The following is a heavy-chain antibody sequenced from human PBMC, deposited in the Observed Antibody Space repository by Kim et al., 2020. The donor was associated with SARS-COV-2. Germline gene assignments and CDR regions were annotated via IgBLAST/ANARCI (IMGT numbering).Heavy chain of an antibody. D-gene: IGHD4-17*01. J-gene: IGHJ4*02. V-gene: IGHV3-33*01. Sequence: ADSVKGRFTISRDNSKNTLYLQMNSLRAEDTAVYYCARGGTTTPPYYFDYWGQGTLVTVSS. CDR3: ARGGTTTPPYYFDY.